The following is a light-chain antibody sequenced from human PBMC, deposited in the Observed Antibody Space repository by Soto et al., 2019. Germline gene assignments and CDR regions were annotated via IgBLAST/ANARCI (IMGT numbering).Light chain of an antibody. Sequence: EIVLTQSPGTLSLSPGERATLSCRASQSVSSSYLAWYQQKPGQAPRLLIYGASSRATGIPDRFSGSGSGTDFALTISRLEPEDFAFDYCQQYGSSPSLTFGGGTKVEIK. CDR1: QSVSSSY. J-gene: IGKJ4*01. V-gene: IGKV3-20*01. CDR3: QQYGSSPSLT. CDR2: GAS.